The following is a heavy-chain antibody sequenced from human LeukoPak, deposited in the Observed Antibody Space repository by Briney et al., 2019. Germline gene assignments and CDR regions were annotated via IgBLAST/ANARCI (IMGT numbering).Heavy chain of an antibody. J-gene: IGHJ3*02. CDR1: GGSISSSSYY. Sequence: SETLSLTCTVSGGSISSSSYYWGWIRQPPGKGLEWIGSIYYSGSTNYNPSLKSRVTISVDTSKNQFSLKLSSVTAADTAVYYCARALTYYYDSSGQDAFDIWGQGTMVTVSS. D-gene: IGHD3-22*01. CDR3: ARALTYYYDSSGQDAFDI. V-gene: IGHV4-39*07. CDR2: IYYSGST.